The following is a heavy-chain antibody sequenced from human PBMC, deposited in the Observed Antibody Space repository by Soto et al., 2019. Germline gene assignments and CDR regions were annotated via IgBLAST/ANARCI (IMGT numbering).Heavy chain of an antibody. CDR1: GFTVTSHY. CDR2: IYSGEKT. CDR3: ARGPWNSNYFDY. Sequence: EVQLVESGGGLVQPGGSLRLSCAASGFTVTSHYMTWVRQAPGKGLEWGSVIYSGEKTYYADSVKGRFTISRHNSKNTLYLHMNNLRAEDTAVYYCARGPWNSNYFDYWGQGTLVTVSS. V-gene: IGHV3-53*04. J-gene: IGHJ4*02. D-gene: IGHD1-7*01.